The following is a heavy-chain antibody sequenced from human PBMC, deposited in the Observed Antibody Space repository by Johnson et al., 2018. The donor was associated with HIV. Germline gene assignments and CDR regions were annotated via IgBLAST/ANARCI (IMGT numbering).Heavy chain of an antibody. CDR2: ISYDGGNK. CDR1: GFTFSSYA. V-gene: IGHV3-30*04. D-gene: IGHD3-16*01. J-gene: IGHJ3*02. CDR3: AKGGSGTTRIRAQKGAFDI. Sequence: QVQLVESGGGLVQPGGSLRLSCAASGFTFSSYAMHWVRQAPGKGLEWVAVISYDGGNKYYADSVKGRFTISRDNSKNTLDLQMNSLRAEDTAVYYCAKGGSGTTRIRAQKGAFDIWGQGTMVSVSS.